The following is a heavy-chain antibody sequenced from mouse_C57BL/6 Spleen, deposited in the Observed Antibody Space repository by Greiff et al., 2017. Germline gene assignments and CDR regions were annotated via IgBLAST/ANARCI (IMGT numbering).Heavy chain of an antibody. Sequence: QVQLQQPGAELVRPGTSVKLSCKASGYTFTSYWMHWVKQRPGQGLEWIGVIDPSDSYTNYNQKFKGKATLTVDTSSSTAYMQLSSLTSEDSAVYYCVYGNYEDYWGQGTTLTVSS. D-gene: IGHD2-10*02. CDR3: VYGNYEDY. J-gene: IGHJ2*01. CDR2: IDPSDSYT. V-gene: IGHV1-59*01. CDR1: GYTFTSYW.